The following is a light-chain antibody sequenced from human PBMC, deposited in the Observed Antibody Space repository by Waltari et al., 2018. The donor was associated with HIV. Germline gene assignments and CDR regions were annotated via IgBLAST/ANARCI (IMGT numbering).Light chain of an antibody. Sequence: QSVLTQPPSASVTPGQRVTISPSGSSSNIGSNTVNWYQQLPGTAPKLRIYSNNQRPSGVPDRFSGSKSGTSASLAISGLQSEDEADYYCAAWDDSLNGVVFGGGTKLTVL. V-gene: IGLV1-44*01. CDR3: AAWDDSLNGVV. CDR1: SSNIGSNT. CDR2: SNN. J-gene: IGLJ2*01.